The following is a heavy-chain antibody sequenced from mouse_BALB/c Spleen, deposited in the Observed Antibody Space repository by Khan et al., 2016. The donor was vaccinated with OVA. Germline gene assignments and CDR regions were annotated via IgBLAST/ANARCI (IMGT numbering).Heavy chain of an antibody. CDR1: GYTFTSYG. Sequence: VQLQQPGPELKKPGETVKISCKASGYTFTSYGMNWVKQAPGKGLKWMGSINTYTGEPTYADDFKGRFAFSLETSASTAYLQINNLNNEDPATDICARPPCCSYVMVYWGQGTSVTVSS. CDR3: ARPPCCSYVMVY. V-gene: IGHV9-3-1*01. CDR2: INTYTGEP. J-gene: IGHJ4*01. D-gene: IGHD3-3*01.